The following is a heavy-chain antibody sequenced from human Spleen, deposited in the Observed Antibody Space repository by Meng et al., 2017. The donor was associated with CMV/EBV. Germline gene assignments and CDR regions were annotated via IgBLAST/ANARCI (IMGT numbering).Heavy chain of an antibody. J-gene: IGHJ4*02. Sequence: GESLKISCLASGFTFRDFAVTWVRQAPGKGLEWVGFIRGQAYGGTSDYAASVKGRFTISRDDSKSIAYLQMDSLRAEDTAVYYCACRSGSYPTYYFDYWGQGTLVTVSS. CDR1: GFTFRDFA. CDR3: ACRSGSYPTYYFDY. D-gene: IGHD1-26*01. CDR2: IRGQAYGGTS. V-gene: IGHV3-49*04.